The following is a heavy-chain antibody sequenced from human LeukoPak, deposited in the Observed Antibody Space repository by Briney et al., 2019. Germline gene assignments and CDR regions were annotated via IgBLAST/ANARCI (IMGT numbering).Heavy chain of an antibody. Sequence: GGSLRLSCAASGFTFDRYNIHWVRQAPGKGLEWVSLMRGRFTISRDNRKNSLYLQMNSLRTEDTALYYCAKEHSSGWPNLDSWGRGTLVTVSS. V-gene: IGHV3-43*01. CDR1: GFTFDRYN. CDR3: AKEHSSGWPNLDS. D-gene: IGHD6-19*01. J-gene: IGHJ4*02.